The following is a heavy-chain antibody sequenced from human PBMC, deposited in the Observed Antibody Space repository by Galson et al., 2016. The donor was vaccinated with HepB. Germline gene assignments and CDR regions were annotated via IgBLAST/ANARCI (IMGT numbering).Heavy chain of an antibody. CDR3: ARYVTDGAAWRSFDY. V-gene: IGHV4-4*02. CDR1: GVSISSGNW. CDR2: IYHSGTT. Sequence: SETLSLTCAVSGVSISSGNWWTWVRQTPGKGLEWLGEIYHSGTTNNNLSLISRVTMSVDKSTNQFSLKMTSVTAEDTAIYYCARYVTDGAAWRSFDYWGQGILVTVSS. D-gene: IGHD5-24*01. J-gene: IGHJ4*02.